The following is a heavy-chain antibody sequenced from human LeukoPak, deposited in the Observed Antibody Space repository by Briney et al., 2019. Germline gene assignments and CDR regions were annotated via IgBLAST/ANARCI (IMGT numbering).Heavy chain of an antibody. CDR2: IDTSGNT. J-gene: IGHJ4*02. CDR3: ARGGTNFDY. V-gene: IGHV3-23*01. Sequence: PGGSLRLSCAGSGFTFSSYPMTWVRQAPGKGLDWVSTIDTSGNTDYADSVKGRFTISRDNSRNTLYLQMNSLRAEDTAVYYCARGGTNFDYWGQGTLVTVSS. D-gene: IGHD1-26*01. CDR1: GFTFSSYP.